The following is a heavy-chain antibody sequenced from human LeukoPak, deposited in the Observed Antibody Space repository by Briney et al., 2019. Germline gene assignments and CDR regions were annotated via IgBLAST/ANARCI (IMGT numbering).Heavy chain of an antibody. CDR1: GFTVTSYA. Sequence: GGSLRLSCAASGFTVTSYATNWVRQAPGKGLEWVATISTSGGSTYYADFVKGRFTISRDNSKNTLYLQMNSLRAEDTAVYYCAKNGHGSGSYYPRTKYYFDYWGQGTLVTVSS. D-gene: IGHD3-10*01. CDR3: AKNGHGSGSYYPRTKYYFDY. CDR2: ISTSGGST. V-gene: IGHV3-23*01. J-gene: IGHJ4*02.